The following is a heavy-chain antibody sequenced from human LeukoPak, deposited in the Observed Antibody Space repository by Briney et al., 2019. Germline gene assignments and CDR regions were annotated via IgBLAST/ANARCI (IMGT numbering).Heavy chain of an antibody. D-gene: IGHD3-10*01. V-gene: IGHV4-59*01. CDR1: GGSISSYY. Sequence: SETLSLTCTVSGGSISSYYWSWIRKPPGKGLEWIGYIYNSGSTNYNPSLKSRVTISGDTSKNQFSLKLSSVTAADTAVYYCGRDGSVRGVIDYWGQGTLVTVSS. J-gene: IGHJ4*02. CDR2: IYNSGST. CDR3: GRDGSVRGVIDY.